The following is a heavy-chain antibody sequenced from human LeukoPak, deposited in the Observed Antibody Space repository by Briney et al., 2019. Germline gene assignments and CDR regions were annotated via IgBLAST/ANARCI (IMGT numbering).Heavy chain of an antibody. D-gene: IGHD3-16*01. V-gene: IGHV4-4*07. J-gene: IGHJ3*02. CDR3: ARVTFDAFDI. Sequence: SETLSLTCTVSGGSISSYYWSWIRQPAGKGLEWIGRIYTSGSTHYNPSLKSRVTMSVDTSKNHFSQKLSSVTAADTVLYYCARVTFDAFDIWGQGTMVTVSS. CDR1: GGSISSYY. CDR2: IYTSGST.